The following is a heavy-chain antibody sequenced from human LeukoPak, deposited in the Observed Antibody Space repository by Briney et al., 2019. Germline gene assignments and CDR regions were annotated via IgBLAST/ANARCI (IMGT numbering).Heavy chain of an antibody. CDR3: AREPDYGDYLFYYGMDV. CDR2: ISSSSSTI. J-gene: IGHJ6*02. Sequence: GGSLRLSCAASGFTFSSYSMNWVRQAPGKGLEWVSCISSSSSTIYYADSVKGRFTISRDNAKNSLYLQMNSLRDEDTAVYYCAREPDYGDYLFYYGMDVWGQGTTVTVSS. D-gene: IGHD4-17*01. V-gene: IGHV3-48*02. CDR1: GFTFSSYS.